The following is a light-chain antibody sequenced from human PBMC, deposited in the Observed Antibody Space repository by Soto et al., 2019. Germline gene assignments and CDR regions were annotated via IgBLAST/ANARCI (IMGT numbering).Light chain of an antibody. J-gene: IGKJ4*01. CDR2: WAS. Sequence: DTVMTQSPDSLAVSLGETATIKCKSIQNLFYTSSNKSYLAWYQQKPGQRPRLLIYWASTRESGVPDRFSGSGSGTDFTLSISNLQADDVAVYYCHQYYSAPQAFGGGTKVEI. CDR1: QNLFYTSSNKSY. V-gene: IGKV4-1*01. CDR3: HQYYSAPQA.